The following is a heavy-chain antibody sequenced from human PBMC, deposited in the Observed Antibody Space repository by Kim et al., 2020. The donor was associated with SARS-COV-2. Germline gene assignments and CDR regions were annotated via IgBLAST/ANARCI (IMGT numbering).Heavy chain of an antibody. CDR1: GYSISSGYY. CDR2: IYHSGST. D-gene: IGHD3-10*01. J-gene: IGHJ4*02. V-gene: IGHV4-38-2*02. Sequence: SETLSLTCTVSGYSISSGYYRGWIRQPPGKGLEWIGSIYHSGSTYYNPSLKSRVTISVDTSKNQFSLKLSSVTAADTAVYYCARGGPWFGELKIQPPDYWGQGTLVTVSS. CDR3: ARGGPWFGELKIQPPDY.